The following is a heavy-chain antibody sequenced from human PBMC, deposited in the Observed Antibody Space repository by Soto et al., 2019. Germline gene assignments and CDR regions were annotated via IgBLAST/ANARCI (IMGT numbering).Heavy chain of an antibody. V-gene: IGHV3-13*01. CDR2: IGTAGDT. J-gene: IGHJ6*03. CDR3: ARAAGYCSGGSCYYYYYMDV. Sequence: PGGSLRLSCAASGFTFSSYDMHWVRQATGKGLEWVSAIGTAGDTYYPGSVKGRFTISRENAKNSLYLQMNSLRAGDTAVYYCARAAGYCSGGSCYYYYYMDVWGKGTTVTVSS. D-gene: IGHD2-15*01. CDR1: GFTFSSYD.